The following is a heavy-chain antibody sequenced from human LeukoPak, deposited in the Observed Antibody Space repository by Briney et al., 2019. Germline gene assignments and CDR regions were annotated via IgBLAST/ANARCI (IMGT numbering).Heavy chain of an antibody. Sequence: SQTLSLTCTVSGGSISSGGYYWSWIRQPPGKGLEWIGYIYHSGSTYYNPSLKSRVTISVDRSKNQFSLKLSSVTAADTAVYYCASREGLDDYNDYWGQGTLVTVSS. D-gene: IGHD3-16*01. J-gene: IGHJ4*02. CDR1: GGSISSGGYY. V-gene: IGHV4-30-2*01. CDR3: ASREGLDDYNDY. CDR2: IYHSGST.